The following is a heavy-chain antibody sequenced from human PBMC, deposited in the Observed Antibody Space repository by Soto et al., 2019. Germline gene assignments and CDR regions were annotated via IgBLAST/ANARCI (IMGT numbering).Heavy chain of an antibody. Sequence: GESLKISCKGSGYSFTSYWIGWVRQMPGKGLEWMGIIYPGDSDTRYSPSFQGQVTISADKSISTAYLQWSSLKASDTAMYYCARPEVGANPFGVVDYWGQGTLVTVSS. J-gene: IGHJ4*02. V-gene: IGHV5-51*01. CDR3: ARPEVGANPFGVVDY. D-gene: IGHD1-26*01. CDR2: IYPGDSDT. CDR1: GYSFTSYW.